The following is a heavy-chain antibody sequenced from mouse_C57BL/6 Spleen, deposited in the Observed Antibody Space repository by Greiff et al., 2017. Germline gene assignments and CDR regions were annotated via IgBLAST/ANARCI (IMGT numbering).Heavy chain of an antibody. D-gene: IGHD1-1*01. Sequence: EVQLQQSGAELVKPGASVKLSCTASGFNIKDYYMHWVKQRTEQGLEWIGRIDPEDGETKYAPKFQGKATITADTSSSTAYMQLSSLTSEDSAVYYCARGGTTVVATGDYAMDYWGQGTSVTVSS. V-gene: IGHV14-2*01. CDR2: IDPEDGET. J-gene: IGHJ4*01. CDR1: GFNIKDYY. CDR3: ARGGTTVVATGDYAMDY.